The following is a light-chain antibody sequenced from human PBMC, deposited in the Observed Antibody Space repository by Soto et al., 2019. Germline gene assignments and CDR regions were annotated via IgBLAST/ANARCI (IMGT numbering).Light chain of an antibody. V-gene: IGKV3-20*01. CDR3: QQYGDSPFT. CDR2: DAS. J-gene: IGKJ3*01. Sequence: DIVFTQSPGTLSLSPGERAILSCRASQSVVNSYLAWFQHKPGQAPRLLIHDASRRATGIPDRFSGSGSGTDFTLTISRLEPEDFAVYYCQQYGDSPFTFGPGTRVDIK. CDR1: QSVVNSY.